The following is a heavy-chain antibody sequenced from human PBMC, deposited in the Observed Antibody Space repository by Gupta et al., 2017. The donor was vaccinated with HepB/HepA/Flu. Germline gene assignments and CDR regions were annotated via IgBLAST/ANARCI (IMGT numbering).Heavy chain of an antibody. J-gene: IGHJ4*02. V-gene: IGHV3-30*04. Sequence: QVQLVESGGGVVQPGRSLRLSCSASGFTFSRYAMHWVRQAPGKGLEWVAFISYDGTTEKYAESVNGRGSISRDNSKNTLYLLMKSRRDDDTALYYCAKDPTLGLVALPASPGFDYWGGGPMVVV. CDR3: AKDPTLGLVALPASPGFDY. D-gene: IGHD2-2*01. CDR2: ISYDGTTE. CDR1: GFTFSRYA.